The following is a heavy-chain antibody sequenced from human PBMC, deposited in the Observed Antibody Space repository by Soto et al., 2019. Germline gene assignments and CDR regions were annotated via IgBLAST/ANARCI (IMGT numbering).Heavy chain of an antibody. CDR3: ARHGHYDFWSGYYGLFDYYSGMDV. CDR2: SYPGDSDT. J-gene: IGHJ6*02. V-gene: IGHV5-51*07. Sequence: PGEALNISGKGAVYSFTRYWSCWDQQKPGKGLEWMGISYPGDSDTRYSPSFQGHVTISADKSISTAYLQWSSLKASDTAMYYCARHGHYDFWSGYYGLFDYYSGMDVWGQGTTVTVSS. CDR1: VYSFTRYW. D-gene: IGHD3-3*01.